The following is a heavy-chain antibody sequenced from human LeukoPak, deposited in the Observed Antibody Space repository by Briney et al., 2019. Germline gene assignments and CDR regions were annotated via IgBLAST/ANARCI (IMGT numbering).Heavy chain of an antibody. V-gene: IGHV1-69*05. CDR1: GGTFSSYA. CDR2: IIPIFGTA. Sequence: SVKVSCKASGGTFSSYAISWVRQAPGQGLEWMGGIIPIFGTANYAQKFQGRVTITTDESTSTAYMEPSSLRSEDTAVYYCARVVSSIFGNWGQGTLVTVSS. CDR3: ARVVSSIFGN. D-gene: IGHD3-3*01. J-gene: IGHJ4*02.